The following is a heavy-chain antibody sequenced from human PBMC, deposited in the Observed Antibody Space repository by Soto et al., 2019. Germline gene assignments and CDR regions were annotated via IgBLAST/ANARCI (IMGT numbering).Heavy chain of an antibody. D-gene: IGHD5-18*01. Sequence: ASVKVSCKASGYTFTNYDVSGVRQATGQGLEWMGWMNPGSGDTGYAQKFQGRVTMTRDISIATAYMELNSLTSEDTAIYYCARMESFGSLNWFDPWGQGTLVTVSS. CDR1: GYTFTNYD. V-gene: IGHV1-8*02. CDR2: MNPGSGDT. J-gene: IGHJ5*02. CDR3: ARMESFGSLNWFDP.